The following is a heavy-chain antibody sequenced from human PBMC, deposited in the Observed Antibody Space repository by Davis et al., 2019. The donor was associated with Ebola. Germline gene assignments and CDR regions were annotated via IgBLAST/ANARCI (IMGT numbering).Heavy chain of an antibody. D-gene: IGHD6-13*01. Sequence: PSETLSPTCAVYGGSFSGYYWSWNRQPPGKGLEWIGEINHSGSTNYNPSLKSRVTISVDTSKNQFSLKLSSVTAADTAVYYCARGLGESGEQQLVQGTFDYWGQGTLVTVSS. V-gene: IGHV4-34*01. CDR2: INHSGST. CDR1: GGSFSGYY. J-gene: IGHJ4*02. CDR3: ARGLGESGEQQLVQGTFDY.